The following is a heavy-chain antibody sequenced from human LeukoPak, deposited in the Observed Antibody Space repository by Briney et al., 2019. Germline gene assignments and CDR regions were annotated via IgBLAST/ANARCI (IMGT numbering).Heavy chain of an antibody. CDR3: ARDGDEDYMDV. J-gene: IGHJ6*03. CDR1: GGSISSSGYY. D-gene: IGHD7-27*01. Sequence: SQTLSLTCTVSGGSISSSGYYWSWIRQPPGKGLEWIGYIYQSGSSYYNPSLKSRVTISIDRSKKQFSLKLSAVTAADAAVYYCARDGDEDYMDVWGKGTMVTVSS. V-gene: IGHV4-30-2*01. CDR2: IYQSGSS.